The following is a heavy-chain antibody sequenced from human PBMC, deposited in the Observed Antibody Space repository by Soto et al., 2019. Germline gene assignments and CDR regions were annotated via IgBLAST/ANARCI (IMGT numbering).Heavy chain of an antibody. Sequence: QVQLVQSGAGGKRPGPSVKFPCRASEGIFRNFAFTWMRQAPGQGLEWMGGIIPTLGTPHYAQKFLGRVTITADESTRTVYMEMSSLTVEDTAVYYCARVGLGAYDYWGQGTLVIVSS. J-gene: IGHJ4*02. CDR2: IIPTLGTP. CDR3: ARVGLGAYDY. D-gene: IGHD6-19*01. V-gene: IGHV1-69*01. CDR1: EGIFRNFA.